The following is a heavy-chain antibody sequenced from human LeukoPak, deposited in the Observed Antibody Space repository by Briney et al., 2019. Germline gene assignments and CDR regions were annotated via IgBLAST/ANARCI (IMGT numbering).Heavy chain of an antibody. CDR2: INHSGST. D-gene: IGHD3-10*01. V-gene: IGHV4-34*01. J-gene: IGHJ3*02. CDR3: AKSNGYGLVDI. CDR1: GGSFSGYY. Sequence: KPSETPSLTCAVYGGSFSGYYWSWIRQPPGKGLEWIGEINHSGSTNYNPSLKSRVTISVDTSKNQFSLKLSSVTAADTAVYYCAKSNGYGLVDIWGQGTMVTVSS.